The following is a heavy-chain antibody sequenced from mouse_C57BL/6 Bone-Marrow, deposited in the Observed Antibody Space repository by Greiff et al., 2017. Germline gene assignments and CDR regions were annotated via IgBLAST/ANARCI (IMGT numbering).Heavy chain of an antibody. J-gene: IGHJ2*01. Sequence: QVQLQQSGAELVKPGASVKISCKVSGYAFSTYWMNWVKHRPGKGLEWIGQIYPGDGDTNDNGKFKGKATLPAAKSSSTAYMQLSSLTSEDSAVYFWARDWDYFDYWGQGTTLTVSA. V-gene: IGHV1-80*01. CDR1: GYAFSTYW. CDR3: ARDWDYFDY. CDR2: IYPGDGDT. D-gene: IGHD4-1*01.